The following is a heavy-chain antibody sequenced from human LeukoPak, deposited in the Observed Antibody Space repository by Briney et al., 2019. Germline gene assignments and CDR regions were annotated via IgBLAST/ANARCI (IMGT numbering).Heavy chain of an antibody. CDR1: GYTFTGYY. V-gene: IGHV1-2*02. D-gene: IGHD3-22*01. CDR2: INPNSGGT. CDR3: ARDDYDSSGYYQPEYFQH. Sequence: ASVTVSCKASGYTFTGYYMHWVRQAPGQGLEWMGWINPNSGGTNYAQKFQGRVTMTRDTSISTAYMELSRLRSDDTAVYYCARDDYDSSGYYQPEYFQHWGQGTLVTVSS. J-gene: IGHJ1*01.